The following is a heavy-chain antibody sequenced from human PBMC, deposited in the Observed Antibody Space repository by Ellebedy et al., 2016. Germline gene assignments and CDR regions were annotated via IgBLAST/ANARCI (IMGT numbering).Heavy chain of an antibody. V-gene: IGHV5-51*01. CDR2: IYPGDSDT. Sequence: GGSLRLXXKGSGYSFTSYWIGWVRQMPGKGLEWMGIIYPGDSDTRYSPSFQGQVTISADKSISTAYLQWSSLKASDTAMYYCARIGRFGEKEDYWGQGTLVTVSS. CDR1: GYSFTSYW. J-gene: IGHJ4*02. D-gene: IGHD3-10*01. CDR3: ARIGRFGEKEDY.